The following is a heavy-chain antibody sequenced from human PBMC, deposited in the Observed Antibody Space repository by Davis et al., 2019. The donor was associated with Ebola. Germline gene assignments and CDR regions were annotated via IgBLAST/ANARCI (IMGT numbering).Heavy chain of an antibody. CDR2: IKGKTDGGTT. V-gene: IGHV3-15*05. CDR3: ARRRLAVADYWYFDL. D-gene: IGHD6-19*01. CDR1: GFTFSNAW. Sequence: GESLKISCAASGFTFSNAWMSWVRQAPGKGLEWVGRIKGKTDGGTTDYAAPVKGRFTISRDDSKNTLYLQMNSLRAEDTALYYCARRRLAVADYWYFDLWGRGTLVTVSS. J-gene: IGHJ2*01.